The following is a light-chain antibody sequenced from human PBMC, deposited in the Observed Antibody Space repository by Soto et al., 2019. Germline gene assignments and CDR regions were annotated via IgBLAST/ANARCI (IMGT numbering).Light chain of an antibody. J-gene: IGKJ4*01. CDR3: KKGALT. CDR2: DAS. Sequence: EIVLTQSPATLSLSPGERATLSCRASQSVSSYLAWYQQKPGQAPRLLIYDASNRATGIPARFSGSGSGTDFTLTISSLEPEDFAVYYCKKGALTFGGGTKVEIK. V-gene: IGKV3-11*01. CDR1: QSVSSY.